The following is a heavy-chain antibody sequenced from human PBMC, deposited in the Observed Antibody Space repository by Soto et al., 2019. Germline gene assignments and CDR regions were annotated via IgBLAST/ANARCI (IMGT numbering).Heavy chain of an antibody. CDR2: ISYDGSNK. V-gene: IGHV3-30-3*01. J-gene: IGHJ6*02. CDR3: ARDGGKYYYGSGSYYPSPYYYYGMDV. D-gene: IGHD3-10*01. Sequence: QVQLVESGGGVVQPGRSLRLSCAASGFTFSSYAMHWVRQAPGKGLEWVAVISYDGSNKYYADSVKGRFTISRDNSKNTLDLQMNSLRAEDTAVYYCARDGGKYYYGSGSYYPSPYYYYGMDVWGQGTTVTVSS. CDR1: GFTFSSYA.